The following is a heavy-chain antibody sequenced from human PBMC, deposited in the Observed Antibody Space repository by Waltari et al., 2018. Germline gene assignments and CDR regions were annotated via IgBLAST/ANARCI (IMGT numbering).Heavy chain of an antibody. CDR2: ISYYGSNK. V-gene: IGHV3-30-3*01. CDR1: GLTFSSYA. J-gene: IGHJ1*01. Sequence: QVQLVESGGGVVQPGRSLRLSCAASGLTFSSYAMHWVRQAPGKGLEWLAVISYYGSNKYYADSVKGRFTISRDNSKNTLYLQMNSLRAEDTAVYYCARESAATQTPFQHWGQGTLVTVSS. CDR3: ARESAATQTPFQH. D-gene: IGHD2-15*01.